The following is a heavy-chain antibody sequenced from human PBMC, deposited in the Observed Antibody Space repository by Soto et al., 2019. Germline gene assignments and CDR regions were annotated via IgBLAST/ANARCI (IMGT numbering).Heavy chain of an antibody. J-gene: IGHJ6*02. CDR1: GGTFNNSA. CDR2: IIPLFGTT. V-gene: IGHV1-69*01. CDR3: ARDPNRGIFGVPNPSYYYYGMDV. Sequence: QVQLVQSGAEVKKPGSSVKVSCKASGGTFNNSAISWVRQAPGQGLEWMGGIIPLFGTTNYAQNFQGRVTITADESTSSAYLELSSVRSEHTAVYYCARDPNRGIFGVPNPSYYYYGMDVWGQGTTVTVSS. D-gene: IGHD3-3*01.